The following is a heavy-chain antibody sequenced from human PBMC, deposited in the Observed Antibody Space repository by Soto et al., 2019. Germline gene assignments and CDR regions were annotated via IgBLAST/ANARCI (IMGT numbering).Heavy chain of an antibody. V-gene: IGHV3-74*01. D-gene: IGHD6-19*01. CDR2: INTDGSDT. CDR1: GFTFSSNW. Sequence: EVQLVESGGGLVQPGGSLRLSCAASGFTFSSNWMHWVRRVPGRGLVWVARINTDGSDTNYADFVKGRFTISRDNAKNTVYLQMNSLRAEDTAVYYCARVAVVTRGIDYWGQGTLVTVSS. J-gene: IGHJ4*02. CDR3: ARVAVVTRGIDY.